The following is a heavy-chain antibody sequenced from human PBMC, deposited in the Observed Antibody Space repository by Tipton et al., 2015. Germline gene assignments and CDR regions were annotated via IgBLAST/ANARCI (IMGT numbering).Heavy chain of an antibody. V-gene: IGHV4-38-2*01. Sequence: TLSLTCDVSGYSISSGYYWGWIRQPPGKGLEWIGSISHSGNTYYNPSLKSRVTMSRDTSKNQFSLKLTSVTAADTAVYYCACQEYDSLTRDYPTVAYGGHKTLITVSS. J-gene: IGHJ4*01. D-gene: IGHD3-9*01. CDR2: ISHSGNT. CDR3: ACQEYDSLTRDYPTVAY. CDR1: GYSISSGYY.